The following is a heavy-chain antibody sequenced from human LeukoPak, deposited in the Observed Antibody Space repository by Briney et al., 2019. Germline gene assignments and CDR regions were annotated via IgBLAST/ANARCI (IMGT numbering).Heavy chain of an antibody. CDR1: GFTFSDFW. Sequence: GGSLRLSCAASGFTFSDFWMSWVRQAPGKGLEWVSGISGSGDNTYYADSVKGRFTISRDNSKNTLYAQVNSLGSEDTAAYYCAKGSYYDSSGSFYFDYWGQGTLVTVSS. V-gene: IGHV3-23*01. CDR3: AKGSYYDSSGSFYFDY. J-gene: IGHJ4*02. D-gene: IGHD3-22*01. CDR2: ISGSGDNT.